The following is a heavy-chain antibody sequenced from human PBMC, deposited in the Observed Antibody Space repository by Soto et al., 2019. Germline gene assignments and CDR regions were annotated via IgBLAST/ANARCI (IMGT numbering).Heavy chain of an antibody. J-gene: IGHJ4*02. CDR2: ISGDGSST. Sequence: PGGSLRLSCAASEFTFRSYWMHWVRQSPGKGLVWVSRISGDGSSTNYADSVKGRFTISRDNAKNTVYLQIDSLRAEDTAVYYCAKARGESTAYDFDYWGQGIPVTVSS. V-gene: IGHV3-74*01. CDR1: EFTFRSYW. CDR3: AKARGESTAYDFDY. D-gene: IGHD5-12*01.